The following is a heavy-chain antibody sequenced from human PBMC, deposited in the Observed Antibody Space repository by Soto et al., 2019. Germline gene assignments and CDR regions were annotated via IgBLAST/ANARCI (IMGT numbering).Heavy chain of an antibody. CDR3: ASLDILTGLSSLTPFDY. D-gene: IGHD3-9*01. Sequence: GGSLRLSCAASGFTFSSYAMSWVRQAPGKRLEWVSAISGSGGSTYYADSVKGRFTISRDNAKNSLYLQMNSLRAEDTAVYYCASLDILTGLSSLTPFDYWGQGTLVTVSS. V-gene: IGHV3-23*01. CDR1: GFTFSSYA. CDR2: ISGSGGST. J-gene: IGHJ4*02.